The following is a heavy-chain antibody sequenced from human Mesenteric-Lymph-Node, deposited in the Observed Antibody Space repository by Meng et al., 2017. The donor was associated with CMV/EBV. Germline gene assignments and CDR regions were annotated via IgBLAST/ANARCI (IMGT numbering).Heavy chain of an antibody. CDR2: ISGGGGNI. J-gene: IGHJ3*02. CDR1: GFSLTNYG. Sequence: GGSLRLSCVASGFSLTNYGMSWVRRAPRKGLEWVSLISGGGGNIHYADSVKGRFTISRDISKGTVYLQMNSLRAEDTAIYYCAKGVRGVIYDAFDIWGQGTTVTVSS. V-gene: IGHV3-23*01. CDR3: AKGVRGVIYDAFDI. D-gene: IGHD3-10*01.